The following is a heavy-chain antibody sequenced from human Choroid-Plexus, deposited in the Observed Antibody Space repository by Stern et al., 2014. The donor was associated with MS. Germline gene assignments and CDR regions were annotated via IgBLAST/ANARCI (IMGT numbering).Heavy chain of an antibody. J-gene: IGHJ4*02. CDR1: GFTFSSYD. CDR2: IGTAGDT. V-gene: IGHV3-13*01. CDR3: ARGYSSSSGGYYFDY. Sequence: DQLVQSGGGLVQPGGSLRLSCAASGFTFSSYDMHWVRQATGKGLEWVSAIGTAGDTYYPGSVKGRFTISRENAKNSLYLQMNSLRAGDTAVYYCARGYSSSSGGYYFDYWGQGTLVTVSS. D-gene: IGHD6-6*01.